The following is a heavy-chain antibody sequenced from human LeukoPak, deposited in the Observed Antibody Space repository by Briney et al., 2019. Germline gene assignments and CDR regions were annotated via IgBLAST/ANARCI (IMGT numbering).Heavy chain of an antibody. D-gene: IGHD2-2*01. V-gene: IGHV3-7*01. Sequence: GSLRPSCAAFGFPFSDYWMTWVRQAPGKGLEWVANIKQDGSEKYYLDSVKGRFTISRDNAKNSLYLQMNSLRVEDTAVYYCARDLASQGRLYCSSTRCSKGTFDIWGQGTMVTVSS. J-gene: IGHJ3*02. CDR2: IKQDGSEK. CDR3: ARDLASQGRLYCSSTRCSKGTFDI. CDR1: GFPFSDYW.